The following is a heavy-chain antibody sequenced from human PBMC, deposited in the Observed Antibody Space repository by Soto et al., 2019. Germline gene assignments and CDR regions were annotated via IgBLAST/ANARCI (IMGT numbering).Heavy chain of an antibody. CDR3: AKGSGIVGATRAFDI. CDR2: IKQDGSDK. V-gene: IGHV3-7*03. Sequence: GGSLRLSCAASGFNFNMYWMTWVRQAPGKGLEWVASIKQDGSDKYHVDSVKGRFTISRDNAKNTLYLQMNSLRAEDTAVYYCAKGSGIVGATRAFDIWGQGTMVTVSS. D-gene: IGHD1-26*01. CDR1: GFNFNMYW. J-gene: IGHJ3*02.